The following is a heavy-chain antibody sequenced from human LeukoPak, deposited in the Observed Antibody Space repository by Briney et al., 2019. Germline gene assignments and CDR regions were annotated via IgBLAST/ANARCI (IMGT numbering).Heavy chain of an antibody. CDR1: GFTFSSYG. CDR3: AKRKSNSWYNLVGMDV. V-gene: IGHV3-30*18. J-gene: IGHJ6*02. D-gene: IGHD6-13*01. Sequence: GGSLRLSCAASGFTFSSYGMHWVRQAPGKGLEWVAVISYDGSNKYYADSVKGRFTISRDNSKNTLYLQMNSLRAEDTAVYYCAKRKSNSWYNLVGMDVWGQGTTVTVSS. CDR2: ISYDGSNK.